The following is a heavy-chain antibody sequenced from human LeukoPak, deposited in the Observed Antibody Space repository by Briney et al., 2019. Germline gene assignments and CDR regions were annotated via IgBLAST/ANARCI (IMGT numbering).Heavy chain of an antibody. Sequence: SETLSLTCTVSGGSISRYYWSWIRQPPGKGLEWIGYLYYSGSTNYNPSLKSRVTISVDTSKNQFSLKLSSVTAADTAVYYCAGDTFYDSSGYYTHDYWGQGTLVTVSS. V-gene: IGHV4-59*01. J-gene: IGHJ4*02. CDR3: AGDTFYDSSGYYTHDY. CDR2: LYYSGST. CDR1: GGSISRYY. D-gene: IGHD3-22*01.